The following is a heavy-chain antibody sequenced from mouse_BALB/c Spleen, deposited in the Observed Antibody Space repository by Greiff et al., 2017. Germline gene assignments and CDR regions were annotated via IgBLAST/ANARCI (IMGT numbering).Heavy chain of an antibody. CDR2: IDPENGDT. V-gene: IGHV14-4*02. CDR1: GFNIKDYY. Sequence: VQLQQSGAELVRSGASVKLSCTASGFNIKDYYMHWVKQRPEQGLEWIGWIDPENGDTEYAPKFQGKATMTADTSSNTAYLQLSSLTSEDTAVYYCNAATTVVARGCYAMDYWGQGTSVTVSA. CDR3: NAATTVVARGCYAMDY. D-gene: IGHD1-1*01. J-gene: IGHJ4*01.